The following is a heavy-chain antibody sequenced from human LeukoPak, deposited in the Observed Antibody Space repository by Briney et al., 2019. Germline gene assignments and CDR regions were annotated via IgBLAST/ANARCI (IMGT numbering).Heavy chain of an antibody. Sequence: SAKASCKPSGYTLTSYDTNWVRHATRQGLEWMGWMNPNSGNIVYAQNLQGRVSMNRHTSMSTAYMELSSVRSEDTAVYYCARGPSAGGYDLYYYYYGIDVWGQGTTVTVSS. CDR3: ARGPSAGGYDLYYYYYGIDV. CDR1: GYTLTSYD. J-gene: IGHJ6*02. V-gene: IGHV1-8*01. D-gene: IGHD5-12*01. CDR2: MNPNSGNI.